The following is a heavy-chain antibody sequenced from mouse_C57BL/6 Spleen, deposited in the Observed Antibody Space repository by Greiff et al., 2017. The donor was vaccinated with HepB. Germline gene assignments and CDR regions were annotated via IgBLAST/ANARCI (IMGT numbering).Heavy chain of an antibody. CDR1: GYAFTNYL. J-gene: IGHJ3*01. CDR3: ASTVVAKGWFAY. D-gene: IGHD1-1*01. Sequence: QVQLQQSGAELVRPGTSVKVSCKASGYAFTNYLIEWVKQRPGQGLEWIGVINPGSGGTNYNEKFKGKATLTADKSSSTAYMQLSSLTSEDSAVYFCASTVVAKGWFAYWGQGTLVTVSA. CDR2: INPGSGGT. V-gene: IGHV1-54*01.